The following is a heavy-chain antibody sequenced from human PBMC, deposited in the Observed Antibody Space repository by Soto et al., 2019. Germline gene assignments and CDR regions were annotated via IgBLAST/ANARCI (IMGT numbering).Heavy chain of an antibody. CDR2: IGESGTPT. CDR1: AFTFSTYA. D-gene: IGHD2-2*01. V-gene: IGHV3-23*01. J-gene: IGHJ6*02. Sequence: PGGSLRLSCVASAFTFSTYAMNWVRQAPGKGLEWVSLIGESGTPTYYADSVKGRFTISRDNSGTTQFLEMYSLRAEDTAVYYCARYIPGVRYYGMDVWGQGTRVTVS. CDR3: ARYIPGVRYYGMDV.